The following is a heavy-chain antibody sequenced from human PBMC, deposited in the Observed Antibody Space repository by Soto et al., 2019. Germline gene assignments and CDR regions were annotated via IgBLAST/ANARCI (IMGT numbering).Heavy chain of an antibody. Sequence: GASVKVSCKASGYTFSSYGINWVRQAPGQGLEWMGIINPSGGSTSYAQKFQGRVTMTRDTSTSTVYMELSSLRSEDTAVYYCARGSVAGRRFDYWGQGTLVTVSS. J-gene: IGHJ4*02. CDR3: ARGSVAGRRFDY. CDR2: INPSGGST. V-gene: IGHV1-46*01. CDR1: GYTFSSYG. D-gene: IGHD6-19*01.